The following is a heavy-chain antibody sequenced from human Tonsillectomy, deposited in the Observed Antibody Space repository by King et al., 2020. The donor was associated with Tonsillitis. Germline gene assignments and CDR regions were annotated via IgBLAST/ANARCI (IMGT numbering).Heavy chain of an antibody. V-gene: IGHV4-31*01. CDR3: ARETTTNWFDP. Sequence: QLQESGPGLVKPAQTLSLTCTVSGGSISNGGYYWTWIRQHPGRGLEWIGYIHNSGITYYNPSLKSPLSISIDTSKNQFSLELRSVTAADTAVYYCARETTTNWFDPWGQGTLVTVSS. CDR2: IHNSGIT. CDR1: GGSISNGGYY. J-gene: IGHJ5*02. D-gene: IGHD1-1*01.